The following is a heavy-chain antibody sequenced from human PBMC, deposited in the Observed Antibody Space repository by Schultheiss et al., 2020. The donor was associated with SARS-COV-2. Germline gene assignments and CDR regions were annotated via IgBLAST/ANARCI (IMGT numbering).Heavy chain of an antibody. CDR1: GSTFSSQN. V-gene: IGHV3-30-3*01. CDR2: ISYDGSNK. CDR3: ARNYYDFLTGYYHVY. Sequence: GGSLRLSCAVSGSTFSSQNMNWARQTPGKGLEWVAVISYDGSNKYYADSVKGRFTISRDNSKNTLYLQMNSLRAEDTAVYYCARNYYDFLTGYYHVYWGQGTLVTVSS. J-gene: IGHJ4*02. D-gene: IGHD3-9*01.